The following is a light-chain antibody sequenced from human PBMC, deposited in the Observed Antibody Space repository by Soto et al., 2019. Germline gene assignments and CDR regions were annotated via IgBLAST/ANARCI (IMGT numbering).Light chain of an antibody. V-gene: IGKV3-11*01. CDR2: DAS. J-gene: IGKJ5*01. CDR3: QQRSNWPMIT. CDR1: QSVSSY. Sequence: EIVLTQSPGTLSLSPGERATLSFRASQSVSSYLAWYQQKPGQAPRLLIYDASNRATGIPARFSGSGSGTDFTLTISSLEPEDFAVYYCQQRSNWPMITFGQGTRLEI.